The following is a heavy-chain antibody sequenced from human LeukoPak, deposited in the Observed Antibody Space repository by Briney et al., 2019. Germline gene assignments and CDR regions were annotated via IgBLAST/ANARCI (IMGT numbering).Heavy chain of an antibody. J-gene: IGHJ3*02. CDR3: ARYFYDSSGSSSDAYDI. CDR1: GYTFTGYY. V-gene: IGHV1-2*02. D-gene: IGHD3-22*01. Sequence: ASVKVSCKTSGYTFTGYYMHWVRQAPGQGLEWMGWINPNNGGTNYAQRFQGRVTMTRDTSISTAYMELSRLRSDDSAVYYCARYFYDSSGSSSDAYDIWGQGTMVTVSS. CDR2: INPNNGGT.